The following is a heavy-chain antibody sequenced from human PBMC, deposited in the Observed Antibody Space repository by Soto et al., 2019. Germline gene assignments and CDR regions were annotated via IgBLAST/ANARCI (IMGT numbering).Heavy chain of an antibody. Sequence: EVQLVESGGGLVQPGGSLRLSCAASGFTFSDHHMDWVRQAPGKGLEWVGRARNKAHSYTTAYAASVRGRFIISRDDSKNSLSLQMSSLKTDDTAVYFCARDLTYCSSTSCYLPYMDVWGQGTTVTVSS. CDR3: ARDLTYCSSTSCYLPYMDV. CDR2: ARNKAHSYTT. J-gene: IGHJ6*02. D-gene: IGHD2-2*01. CDR1: GFTFSDHH. V-gene: IGHV3-72*01.